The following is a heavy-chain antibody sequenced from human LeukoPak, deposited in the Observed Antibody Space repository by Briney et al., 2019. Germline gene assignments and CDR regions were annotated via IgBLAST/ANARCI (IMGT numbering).Heavy chain of an antibody. Sequence: PGGSLRLSCAASGFTFSSYSMNWVRQAPGKGLEWVSSISSSSSYIYYADSVKGRFTISRDNAKNSLYLQMNSLRAEDTAVYYCARPGGYDFWSGYEKEGPHYYYYYYMDVWDKGTTVTVSS. V-gene: IGHV3-21*01. CDR2: ISSSSSYI. D-gene: IGHD3-3*01. CDR3: ARPGGYDFWSGYEKEGPHYYYYYYMDV. J-gene: IGHJ6*03. CDR1: GFTFSSYS.